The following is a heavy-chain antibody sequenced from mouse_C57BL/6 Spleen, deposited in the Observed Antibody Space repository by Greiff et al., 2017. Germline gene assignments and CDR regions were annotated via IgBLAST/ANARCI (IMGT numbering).Heavy chain of an antibody. CDR1: GFTFSDYY. V-gene: IGHV5-16*01. J-gene: IGHJ4*01. CDR3: ARDRGYYYGSSYAMDY. D-gene: IGHD1-1*01. Sequence: DVQLQESEGGLVQPGSSMKLSCTASGFTFSDYYMAWVRQVPEKGLEWVANINYDGSSTYYLDSLKSRFIISRDNAKNILYLQMSSLKSEDTATXYCARDRGYYYGSSYAMDYWGQGTSVTVSS. CDR2: INYDGSST.